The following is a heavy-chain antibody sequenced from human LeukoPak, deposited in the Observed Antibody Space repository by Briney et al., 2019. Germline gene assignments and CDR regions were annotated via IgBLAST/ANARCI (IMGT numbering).Heavy chain of an antibody. Sequence: GGSLRLSCAASGFTFSSYGMHWVRQAPGKGLEWVAFIRYDGSNKYYADSVKGRFTISRDNSKNTLYLQMNSLRAEDTAVYYCAKGDSSGYYGGYWGQGILVTVSS. CDR2: IRYDGSNK. V-gene: IGHV3-30*02. J-gene: IGHJ4*02. CDR3: AKGDSSGYYGGY. CDR1: GFTFSSYG. D-gene: IGHD3-22*01.